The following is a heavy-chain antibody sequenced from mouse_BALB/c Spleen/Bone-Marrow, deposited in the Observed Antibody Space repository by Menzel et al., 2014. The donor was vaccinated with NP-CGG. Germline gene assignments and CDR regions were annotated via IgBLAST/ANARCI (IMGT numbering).Heavy chain of an antibody. D-gene: IGHD1-1*01. V-gene: IGHV5-17*02. Sequence: EVKLMESGGGLVQPGGSRKLSCAASGFTFSSLGMHWVRQAPEKGLEWVAYISSGSSTIYYADTVKGRFTISRDNPKNTLFLQMTSLRSEDTAMYYCARSGYYGSSPYYAMDYWGQGTSVTVSS. CDR2: ISSGSSTI. CDR3: ARSGYYGSSPYYAMDY. CDR1: GFTFSSLG. J-gene: IGHJ4*01.